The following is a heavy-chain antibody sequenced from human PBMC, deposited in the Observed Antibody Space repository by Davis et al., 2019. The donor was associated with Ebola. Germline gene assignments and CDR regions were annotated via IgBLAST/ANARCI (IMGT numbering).Heavy chain of an antibody. CDR1: GYTFTSYG. CDR2: ISAYNGNT. V-gene: IGHV1-18*04. CDR3: ARSPLYYFDY. J-gene: IGHJ4*02. Sequence: ASVKVSCKASGYTFTSYGISWVRQAPGQGLEWMGWISAYNGNTNYAQKLQGRVTITRDTSASTAYMELSSLRSEDTAVYYCARSPLYYFDYWGQGTLVTVSS.